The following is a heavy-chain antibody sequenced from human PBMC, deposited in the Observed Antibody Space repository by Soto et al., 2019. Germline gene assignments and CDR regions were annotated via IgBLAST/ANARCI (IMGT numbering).Heavy chain of an antibody. CDR3: ARDLGAGGNSYYYYGMDV. Sequence: GGSLRLSCAASGFTFSSYGMHWVRQAPGKGLEWVAVIWYDGSNKYYADSMKGRFTISRDNSKNTLYLQMNSLRAEDTAVYYCARDLGAGGNSYYYYGMDVWGQGTTVTVSS. CDR1: GFTFSSYG. CDR2: IWYDGSNK. J-gene: IGHJ6*02. V-gene: IGHV3-33*01. D-gene: IGHD2-21*02.